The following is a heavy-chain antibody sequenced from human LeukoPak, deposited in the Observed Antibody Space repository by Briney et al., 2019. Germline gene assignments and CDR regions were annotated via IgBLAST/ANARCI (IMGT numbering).Heavy chain of an antibody. V-gene: IGHV4-61*02. Sequence: SETLSLTCTESGGSISSDDYYWNWIRQPAGRGLEWIGRIYTTGNTMYNPSLESRVSMSIDTSKNQVSLKVESVTAADTAVYYCARGGTLFTFFDSWGQGTLVTVSS. CDR1: GGSISSDDYY. CDR2: IYTTGNT. CDR3: ARGGTLFTFFDS. J-gene: IGHJ4*02.